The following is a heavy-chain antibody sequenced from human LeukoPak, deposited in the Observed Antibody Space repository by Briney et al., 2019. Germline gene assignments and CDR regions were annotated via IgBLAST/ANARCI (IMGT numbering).Heavy chain of an antibody. CDR1: GGSFSGYY. J-gene: IGHJ4*02. Sequence: PSETLSLTCAVYGGSFSGYYWSWIRQPPGKGLEWIGYIYYSGSTNYNPSPKSRVTISVDTSKNQFSLKLSSVTAADTAVYYCARGVVIAPQTFDYWGQGTLVTVSS. CDR3: ARGVVIAPQTFDY. CDR2: IYYSGST. V-gene: IGHV4-59*01. D-gene: IGHD2-21*01.